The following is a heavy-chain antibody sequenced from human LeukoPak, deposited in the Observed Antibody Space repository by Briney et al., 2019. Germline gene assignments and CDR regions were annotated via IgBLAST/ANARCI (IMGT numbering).Heavy chain of an antibody. J-gene: IGHJ4*02. D-gene: IGHD6-25*01. Sequence: PSETLSLTCTVSGGSISSSSYYWGWIRQPPGKGLEWIGSIYYSGSTYYNPSLKSRVTISVDTSKNQFSLKLSSVTAADTAVYYCVEGRHYFDYWGQGTLVTVSS. V-gene: IGHV4-39*01. CDR2: IYYSGST. CDR1: GGSISSSSYY. CDR3: VEGRHYFDY.